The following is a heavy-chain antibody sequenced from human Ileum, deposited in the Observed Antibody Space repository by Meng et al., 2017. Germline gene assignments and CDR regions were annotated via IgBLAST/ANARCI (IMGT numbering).Heavy chain of an antibody. CDR3: ARGHYDKYFDS. CDR1: GGSGNTGSYY. CDR2: MYFSGST. Sequence: QVQLKGSGPGLGRPSETLSLTCTISGGSGNTGSYYWSWIRQPPGKGLEWIGYMYFSGSTKYNASLKSRVSISVDTSKKQFSLNLTSVTAADTAVYYCARGHYDKYFDSWGQGTLVTVSS. D-gene: IGHD3-22*01. J-gene: IGHJ4*02. V-gene: IGHV4-61*01.